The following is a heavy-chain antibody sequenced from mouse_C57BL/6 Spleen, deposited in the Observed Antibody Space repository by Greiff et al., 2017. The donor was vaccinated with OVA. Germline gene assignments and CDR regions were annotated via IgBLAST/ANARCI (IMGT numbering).Heavy chain of an antibody. D-gene: IGHD1-1*01. Sequence: QVQLQQPGAELVMPGASVKLSCKASGYTFTSYWMHWVKQRPGQGLEWIGEIDPSDSYTNYNQKFKGKSTLTVDKSSSTAYMQLSSLTSEDSAVYDCARGGYYGSSYWAYWGQGTLVTVSA. CDR1: GYTFTSYW. CDR3: ARGGYYGSSYWAY. J-gene: IGHJ3*01. V-gene: IGHV1-69*01. CDR2: IDPSDSYT.